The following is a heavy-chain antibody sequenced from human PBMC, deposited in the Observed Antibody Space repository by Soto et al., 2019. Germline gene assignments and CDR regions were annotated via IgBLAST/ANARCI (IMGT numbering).Heavy chain of an antibody. V-gene: IGHV4-4*02. CDR3: ARSRGFGDLSLDS. D-gene: IGHD3-16*02. Sequence: SETLSLTCAVSGGSISSSNWWSWVRQPPGKGLEWIGEIYHSGSTYYTPSLKSRVTISVDRSKNQFSLKLSSVTAADTAVYYCARSRGFGDLSLDSWGQGTLVTVSS. CDR2: IYHSGST. J-gene: IGHJ4*02. CDR1: GGSISSSNW.